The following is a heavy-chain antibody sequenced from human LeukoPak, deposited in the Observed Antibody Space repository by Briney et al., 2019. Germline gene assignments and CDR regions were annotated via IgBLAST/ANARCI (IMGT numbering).Heavy chain of an antibody. CDR3: VSPRGFSYGYFDY. CDR1: GDSISSSSYY. CDR2: ISYSGSM. D-gene: IGHD5-18*01. Sequence: SETLSLTCTVSGDSISSSSYYWGWIRQPPGKGLEWIGSISYSGSMYYNPSLKSRVTISVDTSKNQFSLKLSSVTAADTAVYYCVSPRGFSYGYFDYWGQGTLVTVSS. V-gene: IGHV4-39*01. J-gene: IGHJ4*02.